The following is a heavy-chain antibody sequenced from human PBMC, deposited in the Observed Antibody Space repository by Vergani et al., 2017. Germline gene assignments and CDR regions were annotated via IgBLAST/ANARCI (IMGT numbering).Heavy chain of an antibody. CDR1: GGSVSSGSYY. V-gene: IGHV4-61*01. Sequence: QVQLPESGPGLVKPSETLSLTCTVSGGSVSSGSYYWSWIRQPPGKGLEWIGYTYYSGSTNYNPSLKSRVTISVDTSKNQFSLKLSSVTAADTAVYYGASGYYYDSSGYYPLDYWGQGTLVTVSS. CDR3: ASGYYYDSSGYYPLDY. D-gene: IGHD3-22*01. CDR2: TYYSGST. J-gene: IGHJ4*02.